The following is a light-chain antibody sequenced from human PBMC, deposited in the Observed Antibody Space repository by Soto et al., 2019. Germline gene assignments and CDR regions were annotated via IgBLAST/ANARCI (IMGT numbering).Light chain of an antibody. J-gene: IGKJ3*01. CDR3: QKHNGAPFT. CDR1: QGISNY. CDR2: AAS. Sequence: DIQMTQSPSSLSASIGDRVTITCRASQGISNYLAWYQQKPGKVPKLLIYAASTLQSGVPSRFSGSGSGTDFTRTISSAQPEDVATYYCQKHNGAPFTCGPGPKVDIK. V-gene: IGKV1-27*01.